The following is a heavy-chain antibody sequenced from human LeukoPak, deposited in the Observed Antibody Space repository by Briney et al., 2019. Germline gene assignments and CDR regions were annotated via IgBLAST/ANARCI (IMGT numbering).Heavy chain of an antibody. D-gene: IGHD4-23*01. CDR2: ISGSGDSS. Sequence: GGTLRLSCAASGFTFSSYAMSWVRQAPGKGLEWVSSISGSGDSSYYADSVKGRFTISRENSKNRLYLQMNSLRAEDTAVYYCARAEGYGGELDSWGQGTLVTVSS. CDR1: GFTFSSYA. J-gene: IGHJ4*02. CDR3: ARAEGYGGELDS. V-gene: IGHV3-23*01.